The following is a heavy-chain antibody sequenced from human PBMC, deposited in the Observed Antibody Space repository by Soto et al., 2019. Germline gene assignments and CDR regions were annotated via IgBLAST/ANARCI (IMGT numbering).Heavy chain of an antibody. CDR3: ARDGIMTTVGAALYGMDV. V-gene: IGHV3-33*01. CDR2: IWYDGSNK. Sequence: QVQLVESGGGVVQPGRSLRLSCAASGFTFSSYGMHWVRQAPGKGLEWVAVIWYDGSNKYYADSVQGRFTISRDNSKNTLYLQMNSLRAEATAVYYCARDGIMTTVGAALYGMDVWGQGTTVTVSS. CDR1: GFTFSSYG. D-gene: IGHD4-17*01. J-gene: IGHJ6*02.